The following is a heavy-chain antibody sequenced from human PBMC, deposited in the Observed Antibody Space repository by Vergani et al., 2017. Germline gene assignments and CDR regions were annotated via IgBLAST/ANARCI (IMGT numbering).Heavy chain of an antibody. Sequence: EVQLLESGGGLVQPGGSLRLSCIASGFTFSRHAMSWVRQAPGKGREWVSGITVGGSDTYYADAVKGRFTIARDTPKNTLYLQMNRLRPEDTAVYYCATAGAAYCRGASCYDFFEYWGQGTLVTVAS. V-gene: IGHV3-23*01. D-gene: IGHD2-15*01. J-gene: IGHJ4*02. CDR1: GFTFSRHA. CDR3: ATAGAAYCRGASCYDFFEY. CDR2: ITVGGSDT.